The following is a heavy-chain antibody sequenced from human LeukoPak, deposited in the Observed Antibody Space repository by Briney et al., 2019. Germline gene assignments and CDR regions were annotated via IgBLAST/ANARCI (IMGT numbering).Heavy chain of an antibody. CDR3: ARAKWSHPDAFDI. D-gene: IGHD2-8*01. Sequence: SETLSLTCAVYGGSFSSYYWSWIRQPPGKGLEWIGEINHSGSTNYNPSLKSRVTISVDTSKNQFSLKLSSVTAADTAVYYCARAKWSHPDAFDIWGQGTMVTASS. V-gene: IGHV4-34*01. J-gene: IGHJ3*02. CDR2: INHSGST. CDR1: GGSFSSYY.